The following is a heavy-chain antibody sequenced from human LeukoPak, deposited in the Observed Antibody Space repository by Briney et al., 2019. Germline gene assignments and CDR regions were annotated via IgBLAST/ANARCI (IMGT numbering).Heavy chain of an antibody. J-gene: IGHJ6*03. Sequence: ASVKVSCKASGYTFTGYYLHWVRQAPGQGLEWMGWINPNSGGTNYPQKFQGRVTKTRDTSISTAYMELSSLRSDDTAVYFCAREPKSGWIYYYYMDVWGKGTTVTISS. CDR2: INPNSGGT. CDR1: GYTFTGYY. V-gene: IGHV1-2*02. D-gene: IGHD6-19*01. CDR3: AREPKSGWIYYYYMDV.